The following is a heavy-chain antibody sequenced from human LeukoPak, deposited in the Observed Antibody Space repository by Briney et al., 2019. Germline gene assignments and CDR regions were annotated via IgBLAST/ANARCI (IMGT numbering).Heavy chain of an antibody. CDR3: ASDSSGYYQNFDY. CDR1: GFTVSSNY. Sequence: GGSLRLSCAASGFTVSSNYMSWVRQAPGKGLEWVSVIYSGGSTYYADSVKGRFTISRDNSKDTLYLQMNSLRAEDTAVYYCASDSSGYYQNFDYWGQGTLVTVSS. J-gene: IGHJ4*02. D-gene: IGHD3-22*01. V-gene: IGHV3-53*01. CDR2: IYSGGST.